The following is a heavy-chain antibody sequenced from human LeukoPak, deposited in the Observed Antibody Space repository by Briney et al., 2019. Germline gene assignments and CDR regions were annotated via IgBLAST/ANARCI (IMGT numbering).Heavy chain of an antibody. J-gene: IGHJ4*02. CDR3: ARGMYSSSWFFDY. CDR2: IYYSGST. CDR1: GGSISSYY. V-gene: IGHV4-59*01. Sequence: SETLSLTCTVSGGSISSYYWSWIRQPPGKGLEWIGYIYYSGSTNYNPSLKSRVTISVDTSKNKFSLKLSSVTAADTAVYYCARGMYSSSWFFDYWGQGTLVTVSS. D-gene: IGHD6-13*01.